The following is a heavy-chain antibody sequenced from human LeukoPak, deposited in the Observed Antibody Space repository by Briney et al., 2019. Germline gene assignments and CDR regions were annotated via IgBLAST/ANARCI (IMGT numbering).Heavy chain of an antibody. CDR1: GYTFTTYY. CDR3: ARSIAGSMSTAYYSMDV. CDR2: IDPSGGST. Sequence: ASVKVFCKASGYTFTTYYMHWVREAPGQGLEWMGIIDPSGGSTTYAQRLQGRVTTTRDTSTTTVYMELSSLRSEDTAMYYCARSIAGSMSTAYYSMDVWGLGTTVTVSS. D-gene: IGHD2/OR15-2a*01. V-gene: IGHV1-46*01. J-gene: IGHJ6*02.